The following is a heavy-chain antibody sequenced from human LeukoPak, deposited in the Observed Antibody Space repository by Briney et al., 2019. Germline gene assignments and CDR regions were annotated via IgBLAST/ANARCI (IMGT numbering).Heavy chain of an antibody. J-gene: IGHJ5*02. V-gene: IGHV1-69*05. CDR1: GGTFSSYA. CDR3: ARAHPTIFGVVIISWFDP. CDR2: IIPIFGTA. Sequence: SVKVSCKASGGTFSSYAISWVRQAPGQGLEWMGGIIPIFGTANYAQKCQGRVTITTDESTSTAYMELSSLRSEDTAVYYCARAHPTIFGVVIISWFDPWGQGTLVTVSS. D-gene: IGHD3-3*01.